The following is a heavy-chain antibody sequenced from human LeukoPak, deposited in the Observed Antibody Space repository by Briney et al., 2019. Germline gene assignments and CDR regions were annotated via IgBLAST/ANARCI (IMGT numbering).Heavy chain of an antibody. CDR3: ATSSNAPENH. D-gene: IGHD6-6*01. CDR1: GFTFNGYW. J-gene: IGHJ5*02. V-gene: IGHV3-7*01. Sequence: GGSLRLSCAASGFTFNGYWRSWVRQAPGKGLEWVANIKEDGSAQYYVGSVKGRFTISRDNAKNSLNLQMNSLRAEDTAVYYCATSSNAPENHWGQGTLVTVSS. CDR2: IKEDGSAQ.